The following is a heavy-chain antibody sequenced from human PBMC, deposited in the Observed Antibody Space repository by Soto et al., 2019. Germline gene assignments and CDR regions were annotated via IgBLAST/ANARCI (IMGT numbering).Heavy chain of an antibody. CDR2: IYSSGNT. V-gene: IGHV4-4*07. CDR1: GGTISGYY. CDR3: ARGQRFSDWFDP. Sequence: GTLSLTFSVSGGTISGYYWTWIRQPAGKGLEWIGRIYSSGNTKYNPSLQSRVTMSLDTSNNQFSLRLTSVTAADTAVYYCARGQRFSDWFDPWGQGTLVTVSS. J-gene: IGHJ5*02. D-gene: IGHD3-3*01.